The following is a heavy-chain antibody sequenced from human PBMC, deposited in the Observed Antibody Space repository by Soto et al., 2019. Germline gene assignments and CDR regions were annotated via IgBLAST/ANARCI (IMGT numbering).Heavy chain of an antibody. CDR2: IYHSGST. CDR1: GGSISSSNW. CDR3: ASDISSLPNGMGV. V-gene: IGHV4-4*02. Sequence: QVQLQESGPGLVKPSGTLSLTCAVSGGSISSSNWWSWVRQPPGKGLEWIGEIYHSGSTNYNPSPTSRVTLSVAKSMPQFPLKLSSVPAADTAVYYCASDISSLPNGMGVWGQGTTVTVSS. J-gene: IGHJ6*02. D-gene: IGHD3-16*02.